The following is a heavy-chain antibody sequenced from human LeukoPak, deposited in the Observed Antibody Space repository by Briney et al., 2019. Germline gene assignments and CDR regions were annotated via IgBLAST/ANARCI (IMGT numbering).Heavy chain of an antibody. J-gene: IGHJ6*03. CDR3: ASTGVDSSGWLYYYYYMDV. V-gene: IGHV1-69*05. Sequence: GASVKVSCKASGYTFTSYDINWVRQAPGQGLEWMGRIIPIFGTANYAQKFQGRVTITTDESTSTAYMELSSLRSEDTAVYYCASTGVDSSGWLYYYYYMDVWGKGTTVTVSS. D-gene: IGHD6-19*01. CDR1: GYTFTSYD. CDR2: IIPIFGTA.